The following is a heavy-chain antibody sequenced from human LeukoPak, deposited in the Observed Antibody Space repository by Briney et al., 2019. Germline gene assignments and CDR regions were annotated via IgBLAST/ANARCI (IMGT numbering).Heavy chain of an antibody. CDR3: ARDPGYSGYGTPPYFDY. CDR2: IYYTGTT. J-gene: IGHJ4*02. Sequence: PSETLSLTCTVSGGSITNYYWSWTRQPPGKGLEWIGYIYYTGTTIYNPSLKSRVTISVDTSKNQFSLKLSSVAAADTAVYYCARDPGYSGYGTPPYFDYWGQGTLVTVSS. V-gene: IGHV4-59*01. CDR1: GGSITNYY. D-gene: IGHD5-12*01.